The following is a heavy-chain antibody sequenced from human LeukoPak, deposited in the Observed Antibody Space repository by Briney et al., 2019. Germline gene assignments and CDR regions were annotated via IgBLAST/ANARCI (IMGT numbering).Heavy chain of an antibody. D-gene: IGHD4-17*01. J-gene: IGHJ2*01. CDR2: IYHSGST. V-gene: IGHV4-4*02. CDR3: ARVRSVTTWVWYFDL. CDR1: GGSISSSNW. Sequence: SGTLSLTCAVSGGSISSSNWWSWVRQPPGKGLEWIGEIYHSGSTNYNPSLKSRVTISVDKSKNQFSLKLSSVTAADTAVYYCARVRSVTTWVWYFDLWGRGTLVTVSS.